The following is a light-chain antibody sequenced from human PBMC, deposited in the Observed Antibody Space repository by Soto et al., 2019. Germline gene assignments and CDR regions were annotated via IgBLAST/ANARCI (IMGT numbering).Light chain of an antibody. Sequence: DIQMTQSPSSVSASVGDRVTITCRASQGISSWLAWYQQKPGKAHKLLIAAVSSFQSGVPSRFSGSGSWTDFTLAISSLQPEDFATYYGEHDNSCPLTFGGGTKVEIK. CDR3: EHDNSCPLT. CDR2: AVS. V-gene: IGKV1D-12*01. J-gene: IGKJ4*01. CDR1: QGISSW.